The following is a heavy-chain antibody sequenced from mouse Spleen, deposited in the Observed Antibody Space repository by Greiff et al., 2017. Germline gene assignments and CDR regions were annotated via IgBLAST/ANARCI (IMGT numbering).Heavy chain of an antibody. Sequence: EVMLVESGPGMVKPSQSLSLTCTVTGYSITSGYDWHWIRHFPGNKLEWMGYISYSGSTNYNPSLKSRISITHDTSKNHFFLKLNSVTTEDTATYYCARGWGLDAMDYWGQGTSVTVSS. D-gene: IGHD3-3*01. J-gene: IGHJ4*01. CDR1: GYSITSGYD. CDR3: ARGWGLDAMDY. V-gene: IGHV3-1*01. CDR2: ISYSGST.